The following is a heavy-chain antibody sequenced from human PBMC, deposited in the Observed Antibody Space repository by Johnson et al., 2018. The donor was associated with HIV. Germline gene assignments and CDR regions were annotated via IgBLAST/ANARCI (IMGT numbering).Heavy chain of an antibody. CDR1: GFTVSSNY. D-gene: IGHD3-3*01. J-gene: IGHJ3*02. CDR3: ARQDPGVTIFGGGGAFDI. V-gene: IGHV3-53*01. CDR2: IYSGGST. Sequence: VQLVESGGGLIQPGGSLRLSCAASGFTVSSNYMSWVRQAPGKGLEWVSVIYSGGSTYYADSVKGRFTISRDNSKNTLYLQMNSLRAEDTAVYYCARQDPGVTIFGGGGAFDIWGQGTMVTVSS.